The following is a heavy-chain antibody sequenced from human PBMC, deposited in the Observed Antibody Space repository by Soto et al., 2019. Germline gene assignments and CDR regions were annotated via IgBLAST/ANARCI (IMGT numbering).Heavy chain of an antibody. Sequence: SGPTLVNPTQTLTLTWTRSGFSITTNGVGVGWIRQSPGKALEWLAVIYWDDDKRYSPSLKSRLSITKDTSKNQVVLIMTNMDPVDTATYYCAHKGPDDWPPVYWGQGTLVAVS. CDR2: IYWDDDK. CDR3: AHKGPDDWPPVY. J-gene: IGHJ4*02. CDR1: GFSITTNGVG. V-gene: IGHV2-5*02. D-gene: IGHD3-9*01.